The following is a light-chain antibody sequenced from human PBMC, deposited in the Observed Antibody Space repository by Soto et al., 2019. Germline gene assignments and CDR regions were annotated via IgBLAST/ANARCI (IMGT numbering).Light chain of an antibody. CDR3: QQSGSSVT. Sequence: EIVLTQSPGTLSLSPGERATLSCRASQSVSSNYLGWYQQKPGQPPRLLIYGASIRATGTPDRFSGSGSGTDFTLTISRLEPEDFAVYYCQQSGSSVTFGPGTKVDIK. J-gene: IGKJ3*01. V-gene: IGKV3-20*01. CDR2: GAS. CDR1: QSVSSNY.